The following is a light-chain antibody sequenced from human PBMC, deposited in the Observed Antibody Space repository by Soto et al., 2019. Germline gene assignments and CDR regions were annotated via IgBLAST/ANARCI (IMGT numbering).Light chain of an antibody. Sequence: QSVPTQPPSASGSPGQSLTISCTGTSSDVGGYNFVSWYQQHPGKAPKLLIYEVTQRPSGVPDRFSASKSGNTASLTVSGLQAEDEADYYCSSYAGSDMGVFGTGTKLTVL. CDR1: SSDVGGYNF. CDR2: EVT. CDR3: SSYAGSDMGV. V-gene: IGLV2-8*01. J-gene: IGLJ1*01.